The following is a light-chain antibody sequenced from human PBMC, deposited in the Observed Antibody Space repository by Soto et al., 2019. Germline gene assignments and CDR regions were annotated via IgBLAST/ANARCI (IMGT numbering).Light chain of an antibody. Sequence: QSALTQPPSVSGAPGQRVTISCTGSSSNIGAGYEVHWYQQVPGAAPKLLIYDSTNRPLGVLGRFSGSKSGTSASLVITGLQTEDEATYYCQSYDSRLSAFYVFGTGTKVTVL. CDR3: QSYDSRLSAFYV. CDR1: SSNIGAGYE. V-gene: IGLV1-40*01. J-gene: IGLJ1*01. CDR2: DST.